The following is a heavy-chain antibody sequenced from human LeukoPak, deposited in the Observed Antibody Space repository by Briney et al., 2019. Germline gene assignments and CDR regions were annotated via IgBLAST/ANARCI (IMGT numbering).Heavy chain of an antibody. J-gene: IGHJ4*02. CDR2: IYTTGST. CDR3: ARTSSSGLVGGYYFDY. D-gene: IGHD6-19*01. Sequence: SETLSLTCTVSGGSISSGSYYWSWIRQSAGKGLEWIGRIYTTGSTNYNPSLKSRVTISVDTSKNQFSLELSSVTAADTAVYYCARTSSSGLVGGYYFDYWGQGTLVTVSS. CDR1: GGSISSGSYY. V-gene: IGHV4-61*02.